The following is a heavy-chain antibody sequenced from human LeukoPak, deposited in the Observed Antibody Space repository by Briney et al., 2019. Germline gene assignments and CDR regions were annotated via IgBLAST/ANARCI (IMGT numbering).Heavy chain of an antibody. CDR2: IYHSGGT. CDR3: ARGRAPEN. V-gene: IGHV4-38-2*02. J-gene: IGHJ4*02. CDR1: AYSISSGYY. Sequence: SETLSLTCTVSAYSISSGYYWGWIRQPPGKGLEWIGSIYHSGGTYYNPSLKSRVTISVDTSKNQFSLKLSSVTAADTAVYYCARGRAPENWGQGTLVTVSS.